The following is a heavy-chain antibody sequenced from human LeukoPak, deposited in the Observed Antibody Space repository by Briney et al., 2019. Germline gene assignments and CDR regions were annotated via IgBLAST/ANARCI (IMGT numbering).Heavy chain of an antibody. CDR3: ASAGYSSGWYRLGLQDD. Sequence: GRCLSLSSAASGLTFSDYYMSCISQAPGKGLEWGSYISSSSSYTNYADSVTGRFTISRDNAKNPLYLHMNSRRAEDTAAYYCASAGYSSGWYRLGLQDDWGQGTLVTVPS. CDR1: GLTFSDYY. CDR2: ISSSSSYT. D-gene: IGHD6-19*01. V-gene: IGHV3-11*03. J-gene: IGHJ4*02.